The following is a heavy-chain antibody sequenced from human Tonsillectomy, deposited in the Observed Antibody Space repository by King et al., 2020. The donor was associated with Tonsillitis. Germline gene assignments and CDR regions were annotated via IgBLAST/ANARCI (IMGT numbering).Heavy chain of an antibody. J-gene: IGHJ6*02. CDR3: ASPAYNEFGSAYPRGMDV. CDR2: INHSGST. Sequence: VQLQQWGAGLLKPSETLSLTCTVYGGSFSGYYWSWIRQPPGKGLEWIGEINHSGSTNYNPSLKSRVTISVDTSKNQFSLTLSSVTAADTAVYYCASPAYNEFGSAYPRGMDVWGQGTTVTVAS. V-gene: IGHV4-34*01. D-gene: IGHD3-3*01. CDR1: GGSFSGYY.